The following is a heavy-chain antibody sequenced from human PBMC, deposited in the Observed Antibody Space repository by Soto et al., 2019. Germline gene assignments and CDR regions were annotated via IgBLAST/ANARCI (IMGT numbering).Heavy chain of an antibody. CDR2: IYYSGST. CDR1: GGSISSYY. CDR3: ARREGRTFDS. V-gene: IGHV4-59*08. Sequence: SETLSLTCTVSGGSISSYYWSWIRQPPGKGLEWIGYIYYSGSTNYNPSLKSRVTISVDTSKNQFSLKLSSVTAADTAVYYCARREGRTFDSWARETLVTVSS. D-gene: IGHD1-7*01. J-gene: IGHJ4*02.